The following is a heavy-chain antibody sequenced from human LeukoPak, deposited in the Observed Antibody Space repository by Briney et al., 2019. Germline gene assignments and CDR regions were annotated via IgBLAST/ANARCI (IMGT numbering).Heavy chain of an antibody. D-gene: IGHD5-18*01. J-gene: IGHJ4*02. V-gene: IGHV3-21*01. CDR1: GFTFSSYS. Sequence: PGGSLRLSCAASGFTFSSYSMNWVRQAPGKGLEWVSSISSSSSYIYYADSVKGRFTISRGNAKNSLYLQMNSLRAEDTAVYYCASNTAMVHKFDYWGQGTLVTVSS. CDR2: ISSSSSYI. CDR3: ASNTAMVHKFDY.